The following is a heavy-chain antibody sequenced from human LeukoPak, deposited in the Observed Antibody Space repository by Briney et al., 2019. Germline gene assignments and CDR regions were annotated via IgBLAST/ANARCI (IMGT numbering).Heavy chain of an antibody. D-gene: IGHD5-18*01. V-gene: IGHV3-74*01. CDR1: GFTFRNYW. CDR3: ARGGYHHGFDI. J-gene: IGHJ3*02. Sequence: PGGSLRLSCAASGFTFRNYWIHWVRQARGKGLVWISRIDNDGSDRIYADSVKGRFTISRDNAKNTLYLQMNSLRAEDTAVYYCARGGYHHGFDIWGQGTMVTVSP. CDR2: IDNDGSDR.